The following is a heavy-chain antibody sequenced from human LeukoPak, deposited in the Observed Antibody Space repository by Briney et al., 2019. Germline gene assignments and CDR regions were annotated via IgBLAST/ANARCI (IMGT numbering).Heavy chain of an antibody. CDR2: IYDSGST. Sequence: SETLSLTCTVSGGSIRSSYYYWGWIRQPPGKGLEWIGSIYDSGSTYYNPSLKSRVTISVDTSKNQFSLKLSSVTAADTAVYYCAREGTVTTFRDYFDYWGQGTLVTVSS. D-gene: IGHD4-17*01. V-gene: IGHV4-39*07. CDR1: GGSIRSSYYY. J-gene: IGHJ4*02. CDR3: AREGTVTTFRDYFDY.